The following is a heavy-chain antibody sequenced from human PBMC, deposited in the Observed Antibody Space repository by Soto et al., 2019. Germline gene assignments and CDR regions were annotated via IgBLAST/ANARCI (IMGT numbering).Heavy chain of an antibody. D-gene: IGHD3-22*01. CDR3: ARGYYYDSSGHFDY. CDR1: GGSISSGDYY. J-gene: IGHJ4*02. V-gene: IGHV4-30-4*01. Sequence: SETLSLTCTVSGGSISSGDYYWSWIRQPPGKGLGWIGYIYYSGSTYYNPSLKSRVTISVDTSKNQFSLKLSSVTAADTAVYYCARGYYYDSSGHFDYWGQGTLVTVSS. CDR2: IYYSGST.